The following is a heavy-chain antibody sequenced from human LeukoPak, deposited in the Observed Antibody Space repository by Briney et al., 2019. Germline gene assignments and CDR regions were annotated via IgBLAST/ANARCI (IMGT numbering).Heavy chain of an antibody. V-gene: IGHV4-39*07. D-gene: IGHD2-2*02. CDR1: GGSISSSSYY. J-gene: IGHJ3*02. CDR3: ARYQLLYSFDAFDI. CDR2: IYYSGST. Sequence: SETLSLTCTVSGGSISSSSYYWGWIRQTPGKGLEWIGSIYYSGSTYYNPSLKSRVTISVDTSKNQFSLKLSSVTAADTAVYYCARYQLLYSFDAFDIRGQGTMVTVSS.